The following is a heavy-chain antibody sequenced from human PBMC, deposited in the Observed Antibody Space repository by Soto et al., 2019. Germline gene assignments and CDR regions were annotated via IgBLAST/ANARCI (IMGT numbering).Heavy chain of an antibody. CDR3: ARQRGHIAADGTFYYYGMDV. V-gene: IGHV4-38-2*01. J-gene: IGHJ6*02. CDR2: IYHSGST. D-gene: IGHD6-13*01. CDR1: GYSISSGYY. Sequence: SETLSLTCAVSGYSISSGYYWGWIRQPPGKGLEWIGSIYHSGSTYYNPSLKSRVTISVDTSKNQFSLKLSSVTAADTAVYYCARQRGHIAADGTFYYYGMDVWGQGSTVTVSS.